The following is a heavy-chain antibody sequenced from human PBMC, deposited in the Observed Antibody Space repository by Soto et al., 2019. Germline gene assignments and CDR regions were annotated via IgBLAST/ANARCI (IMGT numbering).Heavy chain of an antibody. J-gene: IGHJ4*02. Sequence: PSETLSLTCTVSGGSISSSSYYWGWIRQPPGKGLEWIGSIYYSGSTYYNPSLRSRVTISVDTSKNQFSLKLSSVTAADTAVYYCARLLGYSSSPKYYFDYWGQGTLVTVSS. V-gene: IGHV4-39*01. CDR1: GGSISSSSYY. CDR2: IYYSGST. CDR3: ARLLGYSSSPKYYFDY. D-gene: IGHD6-6*01.